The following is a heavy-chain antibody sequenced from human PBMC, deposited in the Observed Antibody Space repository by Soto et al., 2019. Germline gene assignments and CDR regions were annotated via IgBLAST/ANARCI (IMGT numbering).Heavy chain of an antibody. CDR1: GVSLSTIVVC. Sequence: SGPTLVNPTQTLTLTCTFTGVSLSTIVVCVGWIRQPPGKALEWLALISWNDDKHYSPSLKDRLTITKDTSKNQVVLTMTNMDPVDTATYYCAHSFPSTIVGVIITEYFQHWGQGTLVTVSS. J-gene: IGHJ1*01. CDR2: ISWNDDK. CDR3: AHSFPSTIVGVIITEYFQH. D-gene: IGHD3-3*01. V-gene: IGHV2-5*01.